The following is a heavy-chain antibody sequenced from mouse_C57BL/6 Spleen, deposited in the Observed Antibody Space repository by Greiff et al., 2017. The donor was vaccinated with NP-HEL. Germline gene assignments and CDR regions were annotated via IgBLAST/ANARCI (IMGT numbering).Heavy chain of an antibody. CDR2: IYPRDGST. D-gene: IGHD1-1*01. CDR1: GYTFTDHT. V-gene: IGHV1-78*01. CDR3: ARGYYGSSFYWYFDV. Sequence: VQLQQSDAELVKPGASVKISCKVSGYTFTDHTIHWMKQRPEQGLEWIGYIYPRDGSTKYNEKFKGKATLNADKSSSTAYMQLNSLTSEDSAVYFCARGYYGSSFYWYFDVWGTGTTVTVAS. J-gene: IGHJ1*03.